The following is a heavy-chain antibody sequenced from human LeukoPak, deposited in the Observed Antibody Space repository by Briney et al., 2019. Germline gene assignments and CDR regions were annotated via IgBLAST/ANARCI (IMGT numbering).Heavy chain of an antibody. Sequence: SETLSLTCTVSGGSISSSSYYWGWIRQPPGKGLEWIGSIYYSGSTYYNPSLKSRVTISVDTSKNQFSLKLSSVTAADTAVYYCARHRVYWWFDPWGQGTLVTVSS. J-gene: IGHJ5*02. CDR1: GGSISSSSYY. V-gene: IGHV4-39*01. CDR2: IYYSGST. CDR3: ARHRVYWWFDP. D-gene: IGHD2-8*02.